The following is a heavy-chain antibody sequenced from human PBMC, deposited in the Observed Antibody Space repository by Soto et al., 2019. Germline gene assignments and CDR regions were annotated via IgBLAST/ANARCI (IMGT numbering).Heavy chain of an antibody. CDR2: INAGNGNT. J-gene: IGHJ5*02. Sequence: ASVKVSCKASGYTFTSYAMHWVRRAPGQRLEWMGWINAGNGNTKYSQKFQGRVTITRDTSASTAYMELSSLRSEDTAVYYCARAAPRGGVVGATPNWFAPWGQGTLVPVSS. D-gene: IGHD1-26*01. CDR1: GYTFTSYA. V-gene: IGHV1-3*01. CDR3: ARAAPRGGVVGATPNWFAP.